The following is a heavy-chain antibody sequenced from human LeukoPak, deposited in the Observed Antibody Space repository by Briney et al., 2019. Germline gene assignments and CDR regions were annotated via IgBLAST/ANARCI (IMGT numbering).Heavy chain of an antibody. Sequence: GGSLRLSCAASGFTFSSNSMNWVRQAPGKGLEWVSYISSSSTIYYADSVKGRFTISRDNAKNSLYLQMNSLRAEDTAIYYCARDSRDSSGYWDFDYWGQGTLVTVSS. J-gene: IGHJ4*02. CDR1: GFTFSSNS. D-gene: IGHD3-22*01. V-gene: IGHV3-48*01. CDR2: ISSSSTI. CDR3: ARDSRDSSGYWDFDY.